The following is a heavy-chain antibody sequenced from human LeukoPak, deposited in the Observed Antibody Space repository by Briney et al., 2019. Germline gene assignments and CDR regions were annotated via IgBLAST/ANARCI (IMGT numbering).Heavy chain of an antibody. Sequence: ASVTVSCKASGYTFTGYYMHWVRQAPGQGLEWMGWINPNSGGTNYAQKFQGRVTMTRDTSISTAYMELSRLRSDDTAVYYCARGRRGYCSSTSCNFYWGQGTLVTVSS. V-gene: IGHV1-2*02. J-gene: IGHJ4*02. CDR2: INPNSGGT. CDR1: GYTFTGYY. CDR3: ARGRRGYCSSTSCNFY. D-gene: IGHD2-2*01.